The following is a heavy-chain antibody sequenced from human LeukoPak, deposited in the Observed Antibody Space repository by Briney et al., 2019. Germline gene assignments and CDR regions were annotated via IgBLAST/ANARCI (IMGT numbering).Heavy chain of an antibody. CDR2: ISSSSSYI. D-gene: IGHD6-19*01. Sequence: GGSLRLSCVASGFTFSSYSMNWVRQAPGKGLEWVSSISSSSSYICYADSVKGRFTISRDNAKNSLYLQMNSLRAEDTAVYYCARVAGYSSGWLKYWGQGTLVTVSS. V-gene: IGHV3-21*01. CDR3: ARVAGYSSGWLKY. CDR1: GFTFSSYS. J-gene: IGHJ4*02.